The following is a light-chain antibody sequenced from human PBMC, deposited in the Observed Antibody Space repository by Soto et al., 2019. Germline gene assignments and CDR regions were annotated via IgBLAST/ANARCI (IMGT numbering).Light chain of an antibody. J-gene: IGLJ1*01. V-gene: IGLV2-23*01. Sequence: QSALTQPASVSGSPGQSITISCTGTSSDVGGYNYVSWYQHHPGKAPKLMIYEGSKRPSGVSNRFSGSKSGNTASLTISGLQAEDEADYYCCSYAGSSLYVFGTGTKVTVL. CDR3: CSYAGSSLYV. CDR2: EGS. CDR1: SSDVGGYNY.